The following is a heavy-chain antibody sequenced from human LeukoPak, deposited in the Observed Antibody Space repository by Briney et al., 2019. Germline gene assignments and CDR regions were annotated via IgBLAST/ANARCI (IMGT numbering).Heavy chain of an antibody. J-gene: IGHJ4*02. D-gene: IGHD2-21*02. V-gene: IGHV3-23*01. CDR2: ISGSGGGT. CDR1: GFTFSSYA. Sequence: GVALRLSRAASGFTFSSYAMRWVRQAPGKGVEWGSTISGSGGGTYYAESVKGRFTISRDNSTNTLCLEMNSLRAEDTAIYYCAKGGGDFLYHFDFWGQGTLVTVSS. CDR3: AKGGGDFLYHFDF.